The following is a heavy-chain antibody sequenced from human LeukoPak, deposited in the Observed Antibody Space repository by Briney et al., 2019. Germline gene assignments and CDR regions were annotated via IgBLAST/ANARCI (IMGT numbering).Heavy chain of an antibody. Sequence: SETLSLTCTVSGGSISSSSYYWGWIRQPPGKGLEWIGSIYYSGSTYYNPSLKSRVTISVDTSKNQFSLKLSSVTAADTAVYYCAREGSACDYWGQGTLVTVSS. D-gene: IGHD6-19*01. CDR3: AREGSACDY. J-gene: IGHJ4*02. CDR2: IYYSGST. CDR1: GGSISSSSYY. V-gene: IGHV4-39*07.